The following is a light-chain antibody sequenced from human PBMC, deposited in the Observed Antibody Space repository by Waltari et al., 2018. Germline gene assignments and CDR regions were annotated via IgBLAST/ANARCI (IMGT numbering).Light chain of an antibody. CDR2: WAS. V-gene: IGKV4-1*01. CDR3: QQYYTTHGT. Sequence: DIVMTQSPDSLAVSLGERATINCKSSQSVLYSNDRKDYLAWYQHRAGQPPKLLIYWASTRESGVPDRFSGSGSGTDFTLTISSLQAEDVAVYYCQQYYTTHGTFVQGTKLEIK. CDR1: QSVLYSNDRKDY. J-gene: IGKJ2*02.